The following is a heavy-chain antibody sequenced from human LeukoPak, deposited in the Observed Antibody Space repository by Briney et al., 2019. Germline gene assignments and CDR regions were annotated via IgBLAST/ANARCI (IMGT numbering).Heavy chain of an antibody. CDR2: ISAYNGNT. D-gene: IGHD3-10*01. CDR1: GYTFTSYG. Sequence: ASVKVSCKASGYTFTSYGISWVRQAPGQGLEWMGWISAYNGNTNYAQKLQGRVTMTTDTSTSTAYMELRSLRSDDTAVYYCARDLEWITMVRGVSNWLDPWGQGTLVTVSS. J-gene: IGHJ5*02. V-gene: IGHV1-18*04. CDR3: ARDLEWITMVRGVSNWLDP.